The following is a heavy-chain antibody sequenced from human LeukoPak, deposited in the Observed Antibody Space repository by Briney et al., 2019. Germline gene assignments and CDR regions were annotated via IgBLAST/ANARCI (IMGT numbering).Heavy chain of an antibody. J-gene: IGHJ4*02. Sequence: ASVKVSCKASGYTFTSYDIHWVRQATGQGLEWMGWISGHNGNTNYAQKLQGRVTMTTDTSTSTAYMELRSLRSDDTAVYYCARTLHSLPVPGPFDYWGQGTLVSVSS. CDR2: ISGHNGNT. D-gene: IGHD6-19*01. CDR3: ARTLHSLPVPGPFDY. V-gene: IGHV1-18*01. CDR1: GYTFTSYD.